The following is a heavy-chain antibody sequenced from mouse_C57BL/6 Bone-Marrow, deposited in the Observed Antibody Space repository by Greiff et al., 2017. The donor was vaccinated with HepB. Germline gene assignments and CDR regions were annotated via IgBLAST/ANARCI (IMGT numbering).Heavy chain of an antibody. Sequence: QVQLQQPGAELVKPGASVKLSCKASGYTFTSYWMQWVKQRPGQGLEWIGEIDPSDSYTNYNQKFKGKATLTVDTSSSTAYMQLSSLTSEDSAVYYCALGQAYWGQGTLVTASA. J-gene: IGHJ3*01. CDR2: IDPSDSYT. CDR1: GYTFTSYW. CDR3: ALGQAY. D-gene: IGHD4-1*01. V-gene: IGHV1-50*01.